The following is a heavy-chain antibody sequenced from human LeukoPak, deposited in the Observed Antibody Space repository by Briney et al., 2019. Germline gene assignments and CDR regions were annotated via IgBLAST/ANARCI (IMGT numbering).Heavy chain of an antibody. CDR2: INPNSGGT. J-gene: IGHJ4*02. CDR1: GYTFTANY. CDR3: SKDSGRPYYFDY. V-gene: IGHV1-2*02. D-gene: IGHD1-26*01. Sequence: GASVKVSCKASGYTFTANYMHWVRQAPGQGLEWMGWINPNSGGTNYAQKFQGRVTMTRDTSITTAYMELSSLRSDDTAVYYCSKDSGRPYYFDYWGQGTLVSVSS.